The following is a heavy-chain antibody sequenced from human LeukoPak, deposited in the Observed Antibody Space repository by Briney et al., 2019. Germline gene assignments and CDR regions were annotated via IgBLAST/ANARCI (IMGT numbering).Heavy chain of an antibody. J-gene: IGHJ4*02. CDR1: GGSISSSSYY. D-gene: IGHD3-22*01. V-gene: IGHV4-39*01. CDR3: ARHVALTYYYDSSGYPFGY. CDR2: IYYSGST. Sequence: PSETLSLTCTVSGGSISSSSYYWGWIRQPPGKGLEWIGSIYYSGSTYYNPALTSRVTISVDTSKNQFSLKLSSVTAADTAVYYCARHVALTYYYDSSGYPFGYWGQGTLVTVSS.